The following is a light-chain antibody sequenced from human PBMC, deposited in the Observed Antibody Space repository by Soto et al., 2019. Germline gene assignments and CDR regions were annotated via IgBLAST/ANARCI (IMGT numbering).Light chain of an antibody. J-gene: IGKJ1*01. V-gene: IGKV1-6*01. CDR1: QGIRNG. CDR3: LQDYSYPLT. Sequence: AIQMTQSPSSLSASVGDRVTITCRASQGIRNGLGWYQQKPGKAPKLLIYEASSLESGVPSRFSGSGSGTDVTLAIDNLQPEDYATSYFLQDYSYPLTFGQGTKVEIK. CDR2: EAS.